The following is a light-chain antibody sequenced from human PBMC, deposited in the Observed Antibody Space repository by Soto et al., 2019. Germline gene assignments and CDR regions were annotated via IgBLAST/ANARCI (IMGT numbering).Light chain of an antibody. J-gene: IGLJ2*01. CDR2: DVS. V-gene: IGLV2-11*01. CDR3: CSYPGRDV. CDR1: SSDVGGYNY. Sequence: QSALTQPRSVSGSPGQSVTISCTGTSSDVGGYNYVSWYQQHPGKAPKLMIYDVSKRPSGVPDRFSGSKSGNSASLTISGHQAEDEADYYCCSYPGRDVIGGGTKVTVL.